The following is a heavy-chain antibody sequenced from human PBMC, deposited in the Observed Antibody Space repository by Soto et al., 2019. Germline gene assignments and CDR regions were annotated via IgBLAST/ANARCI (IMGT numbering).Heavy chain of an antibody. CDR3: ASSPSRYYGSGSLFDY. CDR2: IYTSGST. V-gene: IGHV4-4*07. Sequence: SETLSLTCTVSGGSISSYYWSWIRQPAGKGLEWIGRIYTSGSTNYNPSLKSRVTMSVDTSKNQFSLKLSSVTAADTAVYYCASSPSRYYGSGSLFDYWGQGTLVTVSS. CDR1: GGSISSYY. J-gene: IGHJ4*02. D-gene: IGHD3-10*01.